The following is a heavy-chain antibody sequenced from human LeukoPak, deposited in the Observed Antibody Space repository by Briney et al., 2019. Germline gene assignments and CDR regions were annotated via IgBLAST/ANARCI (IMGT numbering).Heavy chain of an antibody. CDR2: IYTIGST. D-gene: IGHD3-3*01. J-gene: IGHJ4*02. Sequence: PSETLSLTCTVSGGSISSYYWSWIRQPAGKGLEWIGRIYTIGSTNYNPSLKSRVTMSVDTFKNQFSLKLSSVTAADTAVYYCARDRSLGLDYDFWSGYYHFDYWGQGTLVTVSS. CDR1: GGSISSYY. V-gene: IGHV4-4*07. CDR3: ARDRSLGLDYDFWSGYYHFDY.